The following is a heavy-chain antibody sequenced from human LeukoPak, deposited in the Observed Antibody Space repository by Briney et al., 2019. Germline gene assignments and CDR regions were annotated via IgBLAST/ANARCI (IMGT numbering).Heavy chain of an antibody. CDR2: IYYSGST. Sequence: KTSETLSLTCTVSGGSISGSSYYWGWIRQPPGKGLEWIGSIYYSGSTYYNPSLKSRVTISVDTSKNQFSLKLSSVTAADTAVYYCARRTRITNFGVVISPFDYWGQGTLVIVSS. D-gene: IGHD3-3*01. V-gene: IGHV4-39*01. CDR1: GGSISGSSYY. CDR3: ARRTRITNFGVVISPFDY. J-gene: IGHJ4*02.